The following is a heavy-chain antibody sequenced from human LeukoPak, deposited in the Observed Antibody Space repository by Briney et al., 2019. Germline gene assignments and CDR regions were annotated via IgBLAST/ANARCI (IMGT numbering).Heavy chain of an antibody. CDR3: ARDSDCSSGFSEPKN. D-gene: IGHD3-22*01. CDR1: GGSLRSDF. V-gene: IGHV4-59*01. CDR2: VYYSGST. Sequence: PSETLSLTCTVSGGSLRSDFWSWIRQPPGKGLEWIGYVYYSGSTNYSPSLNSRVTISIDPSKNKFSLKLTYVTAADTAVYDCARDSDCSSGFSEPKNWGQGTLVTVSS. J-gene: IGHJ4*02.